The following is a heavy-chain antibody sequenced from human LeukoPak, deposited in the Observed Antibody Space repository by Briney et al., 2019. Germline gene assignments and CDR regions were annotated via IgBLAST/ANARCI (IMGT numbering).Heavy chain of an antibody. J-gene: IGHJ3*02. V-gene: IGHV3-11*05. CDR3: ARASGIAVAGTIFAFDI. CDR2: ISSSSSYT. D-gene: IGHD6-19*01. Sequence: KPGGSLRLSCAASGFTFSDYYMSWIRQAPGKGLEWVSYISSSSSYTNYADSVKGRFTISRDNAKNSLYLQMNSLRAEDTAVYYCARASGIAVAGTIFAFDIWGQGTMVTVSS. CDR1: GFTFSDYY.